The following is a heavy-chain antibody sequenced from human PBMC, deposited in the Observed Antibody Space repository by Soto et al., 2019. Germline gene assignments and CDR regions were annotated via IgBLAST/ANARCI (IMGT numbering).Heavy chain of an antibody. V-gene: IGHV1-24*01. D-gene: IGHD3-22*01. CDR1: GYTLTELS. J-gene: IGHJ4*02. CDR3: ATVPGSHYYDSSGYGTLDY. Sequence: VASVKVSCKVSGYTLTELSMHWVRQAPGKGLEWMGGFDPEDGETIYAQKFQGRVTMTEDTSTDTAYMELSSLRSEDTAVYYCATVPGSHYYDSSGYGTLDYWGQGTLVTVSS. CDR2: FDPEDGET.